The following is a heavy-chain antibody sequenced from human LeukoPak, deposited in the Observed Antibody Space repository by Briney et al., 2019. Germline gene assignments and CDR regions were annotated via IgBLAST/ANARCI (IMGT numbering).Heavy chain of an antibody. CDR3: PRDYYCSRIYSTDC. V-gene: IGHV1-2*02. Sequence: ASVKVSCKASGYSFNDYQIHWVRQAPGQGLEWMGCINPSNGGTNYAQKFQGRVTMTRDTSISTAYMELSRLRSDDTSVYYCPRDYYCSRIYSTDCWGQGTLVTVSS. CDR2: INPSNGGT. CDR1: GYSFNDYQ. D-gene: IGHD3-10*01. J-gene: IGHJ4*02.